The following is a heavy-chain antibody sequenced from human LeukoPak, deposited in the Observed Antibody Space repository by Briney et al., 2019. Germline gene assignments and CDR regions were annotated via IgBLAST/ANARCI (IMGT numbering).Heavy chain of an antibody. Sequence: ASVTVSCTVSGYTLTELSMHWVRQAPGKGLEWMGGFDPEDGETIYAQKFQGRVTMTEDTSTDTAYMELSSLRSEDTAVYYCATDRSSSSWGPWIRYFDYWAREPWSPSPQ. CDR3: ATDRSSSSWGPWIRYFDY. CDR2: FDPEDGET. V-gene: IGHV1-24*01. D-gene: IGHD6-13*01. CDR1: GYTLTELS. J-gene: IGHJ4*02.